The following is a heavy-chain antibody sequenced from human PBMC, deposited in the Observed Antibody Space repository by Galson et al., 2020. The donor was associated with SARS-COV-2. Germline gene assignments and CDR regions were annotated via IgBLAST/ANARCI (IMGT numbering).Heavy chain of an antibody. J-gene: IGHJ3*02. CDR3: ACRTYYYDSSGYIADAFDI. CDR2: IYPGDPDT. Sequence: GGSLRLSCKASGYRFTSYWIGWVRQMPAKALEWIGTIYPGDPDTIYSPSFQGQVTISADKSISTAYLQWSSLKASDTAMYYCACRTYYYDSSGYIADAFDIWGQGTMVTVSS. V-gene: IGHV5-51*01. D-gene: IGHD3-22*01. CDR1: GYRFTSYW.